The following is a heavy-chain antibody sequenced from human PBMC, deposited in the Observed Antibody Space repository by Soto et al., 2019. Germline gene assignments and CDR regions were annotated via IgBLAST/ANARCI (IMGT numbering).Heavy chain of an antibody. CDR1: GFTFNSYW. Sequence: EVRLVESGGNLVQPGGSLTLSCEASGFTFNSYWIHWVRQAPGKGLEWVSRINGEGTSTSYADSVKGRFSISRDNSKNTTYLQMRSLGGDATAVYYCARVWSYYFDDWGQGALVTVSS. CDR2: INGEGTST. V-gene: IGHV3-74*01. J-gene: IGHJ4*02. CDR3: ARVWSYYFDD. D-gene: IGHD3-16*01.